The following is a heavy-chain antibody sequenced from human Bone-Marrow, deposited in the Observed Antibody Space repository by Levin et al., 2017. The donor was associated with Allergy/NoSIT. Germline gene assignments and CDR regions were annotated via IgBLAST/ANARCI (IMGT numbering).Heavy chain of an antibody. D-gene: IGHD3-10*01. V-gene: IGHV3-48*02. CDR2: ISSSSSTI. CDR3: ARDSTVRGVGRYANGVEEVYSYNYGRDD. CDR1: GFTFSSYN. J-gene: IGHJ6*02. Sequence: GGSLRLSCAASGFTFSSYNMNWVRQAPGKGLEWVSYISSSSSTIYYADSVRGRFSISRDNAKNSLYLQMNSLRDEDTAVYYCARDSTVRGVGRYANGVEEVYSYNYGRDDWGQGTTVTVS.